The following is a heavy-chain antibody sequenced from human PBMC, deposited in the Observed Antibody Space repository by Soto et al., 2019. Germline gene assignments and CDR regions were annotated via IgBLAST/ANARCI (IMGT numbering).Heavy chain of an antibody. D-gene: IGHD3-22*01. CDR2: IIPIFGTA. Sequence: QVQLVQSGAEVKKPGSSVKVSCKASGGTFSSYAISWVRQAPGQGLEWMEGIIPIFGTANYAQKFQGRVTITADESTRTAYMELSSLRSEDTAVYYCAREGAYYYDSSGYHWFDHWGQGTLVTVSS. J-gene: IGHJ5*02. CDR1: GGTFSSYA. CDR3: AREGAYYYDSSGYHWFDH. V-gene: IGHV1-69*01.